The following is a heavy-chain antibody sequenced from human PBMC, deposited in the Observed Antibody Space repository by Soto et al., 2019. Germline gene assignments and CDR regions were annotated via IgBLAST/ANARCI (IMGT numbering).Heavy chain of an antibody. D-gene: IGHD2-2*01. V-gene: IGHV3-30*18. CDR1: GFTFSLYG. J-gene: IGHJ4*01. CDR3: AKSQLDLPAFDY. CDR2: ITNDGSNK. Sequence: GGSLRLSCAASGFTFSLYGVHWVRQAPGKGLEWVAVITNDGSNKRYADSVRGRFTISRDNSKNTVSLQMNSLRPEDTAVYYCAKSQLDLPAFDYWGRGTLVTVSS.